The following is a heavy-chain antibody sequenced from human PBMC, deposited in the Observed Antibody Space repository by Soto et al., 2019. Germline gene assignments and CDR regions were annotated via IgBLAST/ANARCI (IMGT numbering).Heavy chain of an antibody. CDR3: ARGRGEIQGP. CDR2: INHSGST. Sequence: PSETLSLTCAVYGGSFSDNYWSWIRQPPGKGLEWLGEINHSGSTNHNPSLKSRVTILADTSKKQFSLKLSSVTAADTAVYYCARGRGEIQGPWGQGTLVTVPS. J-gene: IGHJ5*02. V-gene: IGHV4-34*01. CDR1: GGSFSDNY. D-gene: IGHD3-16*01.